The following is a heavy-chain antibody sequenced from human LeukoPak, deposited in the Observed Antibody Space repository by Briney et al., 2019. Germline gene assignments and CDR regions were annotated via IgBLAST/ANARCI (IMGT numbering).Heavy chain of an antibody. CDR3: AREVTMVRGVIVPLDAFDI. Sequence: GGSLRLSCAASGFTFSSYWMSWVRQAPGKGLEWVANIKQDGSEKYYVDSVKGRFTISRDNAKNSLYLQMNSLRAEDTAVYYCAREVTMVRGVIVPLDAFDIWGQGTMVTVSS. CDR1: GFTFSSYW. CDR2: IKQDGSEK. J-gene: IGHJ3*02. D-gene: IGHD3-10*01. V-gene: IGHV3-7*01.